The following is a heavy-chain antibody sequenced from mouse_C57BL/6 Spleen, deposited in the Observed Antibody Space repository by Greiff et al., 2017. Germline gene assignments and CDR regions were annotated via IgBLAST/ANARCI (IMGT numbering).Heavy chain of an antibody. Sequence: QVQLQQPGAELVKPGASVKMSCKASGYTFTSYWITWVKQRPGQGLEWIGDIYPGSGSTNYNEKFKSKATLTVDTSSSTAYMQLSSLTSEDAAVYYCAREELDRGLPIFAYWGQGTLVTVSA. CDR2: IYPGSGST. J-gene: IGHJ3*01. CDR3: AREELDRGLPIFAY. CDR1: GYTFTSYW. D-gene: IGHD2-4*01. V-gene: IGHV1-55*01.